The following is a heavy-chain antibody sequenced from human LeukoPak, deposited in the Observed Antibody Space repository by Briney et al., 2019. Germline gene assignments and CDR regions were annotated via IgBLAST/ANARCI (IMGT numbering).Heavy chain of an antibody. J-gene: IGHJ5*02. CDR1: GYTFTSYD. D-gene: IGHD3-3*01. CDR3: ARVWIGGWFDP. CDR2: MNPSSGNT. V-gene: IGHV1-8*02. Sequence: GASVKVSCKASGYTFTSYDINWVRQATGQGLEWMGWMNPSSGNTGYAQKLQGRVTMTTDTSTSTAYMELRSLRSDDTAVYYCARVWIGGWFDPWGQGTLVTVSS.